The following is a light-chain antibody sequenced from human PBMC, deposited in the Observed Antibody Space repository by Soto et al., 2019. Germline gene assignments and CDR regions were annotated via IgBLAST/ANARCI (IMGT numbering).Light chain of an antibody. Sequence: DIPMTQSPSSLSASVADSVTITCRSSQMIASYLNWYQQKPGKAPKLLIYDASSLQIGVPSRFKGSGYGTDFTLTISSLQPEDFAIYVCQQSYSSPPTFGQGTILEIK. CDR1: QMIASY. V-gene: IGKV1-39*01. CDR3: QQSYSSPPT. CDR2: DAS. J-gene: IGKJ2*01.